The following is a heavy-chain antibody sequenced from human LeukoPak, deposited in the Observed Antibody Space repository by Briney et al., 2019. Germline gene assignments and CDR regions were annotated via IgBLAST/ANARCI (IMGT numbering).Heavy chain of an antibody. CDR1: GFTFSDYY. Sequence: GGSLRLSCAASGFTFSDYYMSWIRQAPGKGLEWVSYISSSGSTIYYADSVKGRFTISRDNAKNSLYLQINSLRAEDTAVYYCARGLGYCSGGSCRHPFDYWGQGTLVTVSS. CDR3: ARGLGYCSGGSCRHPFDY. V-gene: IGHV3-11*04. J-gene: IGHJ4*02. CDR2: ISSSGSTI. D-gene: IGHD2-15*01.